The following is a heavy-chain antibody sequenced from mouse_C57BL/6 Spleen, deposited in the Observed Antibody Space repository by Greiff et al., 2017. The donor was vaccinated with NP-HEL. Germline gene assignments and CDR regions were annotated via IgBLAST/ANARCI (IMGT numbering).Heavy chain of an antibody. Sequence: VQLQQSGPELVKPGASVKISCKASGYSFTDYNMNWVKQSNGKNLEWIGVINPNYGTTSYNQKFKGKATLTVDQSSSTAYMQLNSLTSEDSAVYYCAPVVATDRYFDVWGTGTTVTVSS. CDR3: APVVATDRYFDV. V-gene: IGHV1-39*01. CDR1: GYSFTDYN. D-gene: IGHD1-1*01. J-gene: IGHJ1*03. CDR2: INPNYGTT.